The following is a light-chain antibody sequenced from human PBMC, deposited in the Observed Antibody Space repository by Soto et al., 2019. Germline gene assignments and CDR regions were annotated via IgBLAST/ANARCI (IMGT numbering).Light chain of an antibody. V-gene: IGLV1-44*01. CDR2: SYD. Sequence: QSVLTQPPSASGTPGQRVTISCSTSSSNIGGNTVNWYQQVPGTAPKLLIYSYDQRPSGVPDRFSGSKSGTSASLAISGLQSEEDGDYYCAAWDASRYGYVLGTGTIVTVL. J-gene: IGLJ1*01. CDR3: AAWDASRYGYV. CDR1: SSNIGGNT.